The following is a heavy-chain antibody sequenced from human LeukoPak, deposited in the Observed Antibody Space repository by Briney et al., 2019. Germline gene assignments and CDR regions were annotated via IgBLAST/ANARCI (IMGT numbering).Heavy chain of an antibody. CDR2: FDPEDGET. Sequence: ASVKVSCKASGYTFTGYYMHWVRQAPGKGLEWMGGFDPEDGETIYAQKFQGRVTMTEDTSTDTAYMELSSLRSEDTAVYYCARDRGIVGATTWFDPWGQGTLVTASS. J-gene: IGHJ5*02. D-gene: IGHD1-26*01. V-gene: IGHV1-24*01. CDR3: ARDRGIVGATTWFDP. CDR1: GYTFTGYY.